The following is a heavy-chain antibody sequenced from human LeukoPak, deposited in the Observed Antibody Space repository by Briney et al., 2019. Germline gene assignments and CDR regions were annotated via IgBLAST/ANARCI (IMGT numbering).Heavy chain of an antibody. D-gene: IGHD3-10*01. CDR3: ARVLLWFGYNWFDP. CDR1: GFTFSSYW. CDR2: IRQDGGEK. J-gene: IGHJ5*02. V-gene: IGHV3-7*01. Sequence: AGGSLRLSCAVSGFTFSSYWMNWVRQAPGKGLEWVASIRQDGGEKSYVDSVKGRFTISRDNTKNSLYLQINSLRAEDTAVYYCARVLLWFGYNWFDPWGQGTLVTVSS.